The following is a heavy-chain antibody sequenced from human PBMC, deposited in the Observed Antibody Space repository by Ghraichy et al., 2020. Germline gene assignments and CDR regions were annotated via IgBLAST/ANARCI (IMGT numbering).Heavy chain of an antibody. J-gene: IGHJ6*02. D-gene: IGHD4-11*01. Sequence: GESLNISCVASGFTFSSYSMNWVRQAPGKGLEWVSYISSSSSTIYYADSVKGRFTISRDNAKNSLYLQMNSLRDEDTAVYYCARDSGTTVNYYGMDVWGQGTTVTVSS. V-gene: IGHV3-48*02. CDR2: ISSSSSTI. CDR3: ARDSGTTVNYYGMDV. CDR1: GFTFSSYS.